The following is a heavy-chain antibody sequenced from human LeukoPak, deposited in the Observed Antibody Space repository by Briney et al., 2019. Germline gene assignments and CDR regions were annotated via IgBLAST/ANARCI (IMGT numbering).Heavy chain of an antibody. CDR3: ARRRNSSDGMDFDY. D-gene: IGHD3-22*01. CDR2: ISGSGGGT. CDR1: GFTFRNYG. V-gene: IGHV3-23*01. Sequence: GGSLRLSCAASGFTFRNYGMSWVRQAPGKGLEWVSVISGSGGGTYYADSLKGRFTISRDNAKNTLYLQMISLTAEDTAVYYCARRRNSSDGMDFDYWGQGTLVTVSS. J-gene: IGHJ4*02.